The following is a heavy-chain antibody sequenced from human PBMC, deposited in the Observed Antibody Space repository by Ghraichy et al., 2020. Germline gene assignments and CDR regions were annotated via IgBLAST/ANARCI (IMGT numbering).Heavy chain of an antibody. J-gene: IGHJ6*02. CDR2: IYHSGST. CDR1: GGSISSSNW. V-gene: IGHV4-4*02. D-gene: IGHD3-9*01. CDR3: ARGGGYYDILTGYDYYYGMDV. Sequence: GSLRLSCAVSGGSISSSNWWSWVRQPPGKGLEWIGEIYHSGSTNYNPSLKSRVTISVDKSKNQFSLKLSSVTAADTAVYYCARGGGYYDILTGYDYYYGMDVWGQGTTVTVSS.